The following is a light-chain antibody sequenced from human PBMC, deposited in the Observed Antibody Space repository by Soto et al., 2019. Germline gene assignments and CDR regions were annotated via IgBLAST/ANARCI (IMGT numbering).Light chain of an antibody. CDR3: QQYNSYSPWT. V-gene: IGKV1-5*03. Sequence: DIQMTQSPSTLSASVGDRVTITCRASQSISSWLAWYQQKPGKAPKLLIYKASSLESGVPSRFSGSGSWTEFTLTISSLQPDDFATYYCQQYNSYSPWTFGQGTKLEIK. CDR2: KAS. J-gene: IGKJ2*02. CDR1: QSISSW.